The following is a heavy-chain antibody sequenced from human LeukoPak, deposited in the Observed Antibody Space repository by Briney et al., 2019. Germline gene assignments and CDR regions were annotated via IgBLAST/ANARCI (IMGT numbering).Heavy chain of an antibody. CDR1: AVSISTYY. Sequence: PSETLSLTCAVSAVSISTYYYSWIRQPPGKGRDWIAYIHVSGTANYNPSLRSRVTLSVDTSKKQVSLNMRSVTAADTAVYYCARDSSGWNDAFDVWGQGTMVTVSS. D-gene: IGHD6-19*01. V-gene: IGHV4-59*01. J-gene: IGHJ3*01. CDR3: ARDSSGWNDAFDV. CDR2: IHVSGTA.